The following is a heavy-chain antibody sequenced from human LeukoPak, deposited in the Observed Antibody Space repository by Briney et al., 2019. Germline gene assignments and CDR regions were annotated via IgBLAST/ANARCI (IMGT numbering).Heavy chain of an antibody. CDR1: GFTFSSYG. Sequence: PGGSLRLSCAASGFTFSSYGMHWVRQAPGKGLEWVAVISYDGSNKYYADSVKGRFTISRDNSKNTLYLQMNSLRAEDTAVYYCENEYSNYQYWGQGTLVTVSS. J-gene: IGHJ4*02. CDR3: ENEYSNYQY. V-gene: IGHV3-30*18. D-gene: IGHD4-11*01. CDR2: ISYDGSNK.